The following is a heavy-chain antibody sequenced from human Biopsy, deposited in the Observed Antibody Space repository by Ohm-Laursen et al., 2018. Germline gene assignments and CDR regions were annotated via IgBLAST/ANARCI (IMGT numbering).Heavy chain of an antibody. CDR3: ARQDDSSGYYTFDY. CDR1: GYSFTSYW. Sequence: ESLRISCQGSGYSFTSYWIGWVRQMPGKGLEWMGIIFPGDSDTKYSPSFQGQVTVSADMSLSTAYLQWTSLKASDTALYYCARQDDSSGYYTFDYWVQGTLVTVSS. J-gene: IGHJ4*02. CDR2: IFPGDSDT. D-gene: IGHD3-22*01. V-gene: IGHV5-51*01.